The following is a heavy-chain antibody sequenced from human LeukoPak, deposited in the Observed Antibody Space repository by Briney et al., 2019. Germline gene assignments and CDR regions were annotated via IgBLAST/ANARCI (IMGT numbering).Heavy chain of an antibody. V-gene: IGHV4-59*01. CDR3: AILPTV. CDR2: IYNSLN. CDR1: GASMSGYY. Sequence: SETLSLTCTVSGASMSGYYWSWVRQPPGKRLEFIGYIYNSLNDYNPSLKSRVIISSDPTKNQFPMRLSSMTAADTAVYYCAILPTVWGKGTLVTVSS. D-gene: IGHD1-14*01. J-gene: IGHJ4*02.